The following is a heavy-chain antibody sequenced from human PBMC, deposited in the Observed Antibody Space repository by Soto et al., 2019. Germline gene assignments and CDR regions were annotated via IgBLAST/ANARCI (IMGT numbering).Heavy chain of an antibody. CDR3: ARDPGENYFDY. J-gene: IGHJ4*02. Sequence: GESLKISCAASGFTFSSYAMHWVRQAPGKGLEWVAVISYDGSNKYYTDSVKGRFNISRDNSKNTLYLQMNSLRAEDTAVYYCARDPGENYFDYWGQGTLVTVSS. V-gene: IGHV3-30*04. CDR1: GFTFSSYA. CDR2: ISYDGSNK.